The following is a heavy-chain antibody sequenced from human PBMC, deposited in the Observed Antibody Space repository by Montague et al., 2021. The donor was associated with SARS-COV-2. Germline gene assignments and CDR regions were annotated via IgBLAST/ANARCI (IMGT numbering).Heavy chain of an antibody. Sequence: SVRLSCVASGFKFDDYTMHWVRQVPGKGPQWVSLISWDGTTTHYVESVEGRFTISRDNSISSLYLQMSSLRNDDTGLYYCAQGIGDSRSFLEFWGQGTPLTVSS. CDR1: GFKFDDYT. CDR2: ISWDGTTT. J-gene: IGHJ4*02. CDR3: AQGIGDSRSFLEF. V-gene: IGHV3-43*01. D-gene: IGHD6-13*01.